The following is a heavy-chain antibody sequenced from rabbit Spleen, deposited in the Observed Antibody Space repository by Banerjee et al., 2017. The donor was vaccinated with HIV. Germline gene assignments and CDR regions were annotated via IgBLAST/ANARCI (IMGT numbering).Heavy chain of an antibody. V-gene: IGHV1S40*01. CDR2: IYTSSSRT. CDR3: AREIPDYGGYGYFDL. J-gene: IGHJ6*01. CDR1: GFDLSSYYY. Sequence: QSLEESGGDLVKPGASLTLTCTASGFDLSSYYYMCWVRQAPGKGLEWIACIYTSSSRTYYASWAKGRFTISKTSSTTVTLQMTSLTGADTATYFCAREIPDYGGYGYFDLWGPGTLVTVS. D-gene: IGHD6-1*01.